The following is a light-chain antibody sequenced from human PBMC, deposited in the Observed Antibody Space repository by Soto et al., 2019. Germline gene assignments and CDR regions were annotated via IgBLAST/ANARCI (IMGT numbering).Light chain of an antibody. Sequence: DIQMTQSPSTLSASVGDRVTITCRASQSISNWLAWYQQKTGKAPKLLIYDASSLDSRVPSRFSGSGSGTEFTLTISRLHPDDFATYYCQQYNSYPYTFGPGTKV. J-gene: IGKJ2*01. V-gene: IGKV1-5*01. CDR3: QQYNSYPYT. CDR2: DAS. CDR1: QSISNW.